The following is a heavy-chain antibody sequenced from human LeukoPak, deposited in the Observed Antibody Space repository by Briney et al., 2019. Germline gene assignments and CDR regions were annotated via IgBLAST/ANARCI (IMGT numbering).Heavy chain of an antibody. CDR2: ISYDGSDN. J-gene: IGHJ4*02. V-gene: IGHV3-30-3*01. Sequence: AGGSLRLSCAASGFTFSRHVMHWVRQAPGEGLEWVAAISYDGSDNCYADSVKGRFTISRDQSKNTLYLQMNSLRAEDTAVYYCARDQSGTYCIDYWGQGTLVTVSS. D-gene: IGHD1-26*01. CDR3: ARDQSGTYCIDY. CDR1: GFTFSRHV.